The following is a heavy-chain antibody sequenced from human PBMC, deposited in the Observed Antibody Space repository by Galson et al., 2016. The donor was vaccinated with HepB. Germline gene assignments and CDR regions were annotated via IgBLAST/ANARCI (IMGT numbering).Heavy chain of an antibody. D-gene: IGHD6-19*01. CDR3: AKDQGHGYISGFQPPAT. Sequence: SLRLSCAASGFPFSIYAMSWVRQAPGKGLEWVSAISGSGGGTYYADSVKGRFTVSRDNSTNTVYLQMHSLRAGDTGVYYCAKDQGHGYISGFQPPATWGQRTLVTFSS. CDR2: ISGSGGGT. V-gene: IGHV3-23*01. CDR1: GFPFSIYA. J-gene: IGHJ5*02.